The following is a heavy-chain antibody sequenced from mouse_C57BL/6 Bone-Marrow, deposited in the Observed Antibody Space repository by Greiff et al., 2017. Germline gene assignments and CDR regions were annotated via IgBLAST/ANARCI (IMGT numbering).Heavy chain of an antibody. CDR3: ARDDYDGYYAMDY. V-gene: IGHV1-50*01. CDR1: GYTFTSYW. Sequence: QVQLQQPGAELVKPGASVKLSCKASGYTFTSYWMQWVKQRPGQGLEWIGEIDPSDSYTNYNQKFKGKATLTVDPSSSTAYMQLSSLTSEDSAVYYCARDDYDGYYAMDYWGQGTSVTVSS. J-gene: IGHJ4*01. CDR2: IDPSDSYT. D-gene: IGHD2-4*01.